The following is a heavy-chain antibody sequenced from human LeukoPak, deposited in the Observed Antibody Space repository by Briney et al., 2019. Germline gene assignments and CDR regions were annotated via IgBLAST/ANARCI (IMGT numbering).Heavy chain of an antibody. CDR2: TSANIGTT. Sequence: ASAKPSCKASGYTFTSYGISWVRHAPGQGLEWMGWTSANIGTTTYAQTLQGRATMTTGTSTSTAYMELRRLRSDDTAVYYCAVNIVATRQSNYYYYMDVWGKGTTVTVSS. V-gene: IGHV1-18*01. J-gene: IGHJ6*03. D-gene: IGHD5-12*01. CDR1: GYTFTSYG. CDR3: AVNIVATRQSNYYYYMDV.